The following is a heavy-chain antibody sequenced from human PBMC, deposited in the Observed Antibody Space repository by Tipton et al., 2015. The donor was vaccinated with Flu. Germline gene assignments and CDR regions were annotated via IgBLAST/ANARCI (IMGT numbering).Heavy chain of an antibody. CDR3: ARDLVQDYRDHYFGMDV. D-gene: IGHD4-11*01. Sequence: TLSLTCTVSGGSVSPYYWNWVRQSPGKGLEWIGYIYYRGTTGYNPSLKSRVTISVDTSKNQVSLKLTSVTAADTAVYYCARDLVQDYRDHYFGMDVWGQGTTVTVSS. V-gene: IGHV4-59*02. CDR1: GGSVSPYY. CDR2: IYYRGTT. J-gene: IGHJ6*02.